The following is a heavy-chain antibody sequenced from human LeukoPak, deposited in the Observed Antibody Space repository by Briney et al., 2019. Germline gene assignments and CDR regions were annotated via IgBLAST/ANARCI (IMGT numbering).Heavy chain of an antibody. J-gene: IGHJ4*02. CDR2: IIPIFGTA. CDR1: GGTFSSYA. CDR3: ARGKHRDYGSGSYYPVY. V-gene: IGHV1-69*13. Sequence: SVKVSCKASGGTFSSYAISWVRQAPGQGLEWMGGIIPIFGTANYAQKFQGRVTITADESTSTAYMELSSLRSEDTAVYYCARGKHRDYGSGSYYPVYWGQGTLVTVSS. D-gene: IGHD3-10*01.